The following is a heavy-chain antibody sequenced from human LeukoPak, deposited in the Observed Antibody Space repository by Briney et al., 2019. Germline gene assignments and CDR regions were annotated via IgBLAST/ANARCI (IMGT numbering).Heavy chain of an antibody. CDR3: ARAKYSYEVFDY. CDR2: VYYSGST. D-gene: IGHD5-18*01. J-gene: IGHJ4*02. Sequence: PSETLSLTCTVSGGSISSSSYYWGWIRQPPGKGLEWIGSVYYSGSTYYNPTLKGRVTISVDTSKNQFSLKLSSVTAADTAVYYCARAKYSYEVFDYWGQGTLVTVSS. CDR1: GGSISSSSYY. V-gene: IGHV4-39*07.